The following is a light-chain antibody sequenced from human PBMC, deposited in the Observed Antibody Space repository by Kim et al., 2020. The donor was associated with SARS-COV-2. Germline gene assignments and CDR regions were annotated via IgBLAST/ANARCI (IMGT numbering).Light chain of an antibody. CDR2: QDS. Sequence: VSVSPGQTASITCSGDKLGNKYACWYQQKPGQSPVLVIYQDSKRPSGIPARFSGSNSGNTATLTISGTQAMDEADYYCQAWDSSVVFGGGTQLTVL. CDR3: QAWDSSVV. J-gene: IGLJ2*01. CDR1: KLGNKY. V-gene: IGLV3-1*01.